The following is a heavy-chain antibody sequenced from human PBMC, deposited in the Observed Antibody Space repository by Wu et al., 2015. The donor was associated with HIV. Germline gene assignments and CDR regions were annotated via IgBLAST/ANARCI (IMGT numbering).Heavy chain of an antibody. CDR3: AREVGAMLANWFDP. CDR2: ITPVLGST. D-gene: IGHD3-10*01. CDR1: RDTFKRFA. Sequence: QVQLVQSGAEIKKPGSSVKVSCKASRDTFKRFAITWVRQAPGQGLECMGKITPVLGSTVYTQKFQDRVTMTADESTSTSYMELSSLTSEDTAVYYCAREVGAMLANWFDPGAREPKSLSRQ. V-gene: IGHV1-69*11. J-gene: IGHJ5*02.